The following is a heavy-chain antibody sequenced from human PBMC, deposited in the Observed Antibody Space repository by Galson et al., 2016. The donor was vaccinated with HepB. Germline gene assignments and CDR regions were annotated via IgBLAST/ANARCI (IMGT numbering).Heavy chain of an antibody. CDR2: IIPFFGTA. J-gene: IGHJ6*02. CDR1: GATFSTYA. CDR3: VRDGGHFELDV. Sequence: SVKVSCKASGATFSTYAISWVRQAPGQGLEWMGGIIPFFGTANYAQKFQGRVTITADKSTTTAYMELNSLRVEDTAFYYCVRDGGHFELDVWGQGTTVTVSS. V-gene: IGHV1-69*06.